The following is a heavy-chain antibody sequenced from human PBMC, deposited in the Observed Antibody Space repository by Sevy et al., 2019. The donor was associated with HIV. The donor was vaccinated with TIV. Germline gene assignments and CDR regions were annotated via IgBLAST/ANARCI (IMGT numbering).Heavy chain of an antibody. Sequence: GGSLRLSCAASGFTFSSYGMHWVRQAPGKGLEWVAVIWYDGSNKYYADSVKGRFTNSRDNSKNTVYLQMNSLRAEDTAVYYCARVGSSSGWRNYYYYYMDVWGKGTTVTVSS. D-gene: IGHD6-19*01. V-gene: IGHV3-33*01. CDR3: ARVGSSSGWRNYYYYYMDV. CDR1: GFTFSSYG. CDR2: IWYDGSNK. J-gene: IGHJ6*03.